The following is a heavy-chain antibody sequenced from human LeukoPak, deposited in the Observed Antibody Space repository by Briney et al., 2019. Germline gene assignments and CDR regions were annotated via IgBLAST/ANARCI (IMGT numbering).Heavy chain of an antibody. Sequence: SETLSLTCAVSGGSISSSNWWSWVRQPPGKGLEWIGEIYHSGSTNYSPSLKSRLTISVDKSKNQFSLKLTSVTAADTAVYYCARDSATIKLRHWGQGTVVTVSS. CDR3: ARDSATIKLRH. D-gene: IGHD5-12*01. V-gene: IGHV4-4*02. CDR1: GGSISSSNW. CDR2: IYHSGST. J-gene: IGHJ4*02.